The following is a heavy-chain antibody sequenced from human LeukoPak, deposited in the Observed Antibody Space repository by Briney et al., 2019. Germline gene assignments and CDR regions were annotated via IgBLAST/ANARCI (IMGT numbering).Heavy chain of an antibody. CDR1: GFTFSSYS. CDR3: ASSYDILTGYYDAFDI. J-gene: IGHJ3*02. CDR2: ISSSSSTI. Sequence: PGGSLRLSCAASGFTFSSYSMNWVRQAPGKGLEWVSYISSSSSTIYYADSVKGRFTISRDNAKNSLYLQMNSLRAEDTAVYYCASSYDILTGYYDAFDIWGQGTMVTVSS. V-gene: IGHV3-48*01. D-gene: IGHD3-9*01.